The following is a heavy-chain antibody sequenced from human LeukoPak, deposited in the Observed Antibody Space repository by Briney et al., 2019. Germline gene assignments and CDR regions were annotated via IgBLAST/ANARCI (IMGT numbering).Heavy chain of an antibody. CDR3: ARARPPRSYDSSGYYLDY. J-gene: IGHJ4*02. V-gene: IGHV1-18*01. D-gene: IGHD3-22*01. CDR2: ISAYNGNT. Sequence: GASVKVSCKASGYTFTSCGISWVRQAPGQGLEWMGWISAYNGNTNYAQKLQGRVTMTTDTSTSTAYMELRSLRSDDTAVYYCARARPPRSYDSSGYYLDYWGQGTLVTVSS. CDR1: GYTFTSCG.